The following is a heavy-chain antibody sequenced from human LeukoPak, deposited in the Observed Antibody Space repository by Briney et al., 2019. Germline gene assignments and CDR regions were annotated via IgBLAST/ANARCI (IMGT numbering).Heavy chain of an antibody. CDR2: INHSGST. D-gene: IGHD3-10*01. Sequence: SGGSLRLSCAASGFTFSSYEMNWVRQAPGKGMEWIGEINHSGSTNYNPSLKSRVTISVDTSKNQFSLKLSSVTAADTAVYYCARRRITMVRGVTPLGYWGQGTLVTVSS. CDR3: ARRRITMVRGVTPLGY. J-gene: IGHJ4*02. CDR1: GFTFSSYE. V-gene: IGHV4-34*01.